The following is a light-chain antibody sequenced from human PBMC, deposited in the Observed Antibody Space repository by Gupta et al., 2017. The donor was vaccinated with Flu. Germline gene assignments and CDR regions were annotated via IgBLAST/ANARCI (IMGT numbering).Light chain of an antibody. CDR2: GAS. V-gene: IGKV3-20*01. J-gene: IGKJ1*01. Sequence: ERANLSCRASQSVSSSYLAWYQQKPGQAPRLLIYGASSRATGIPDRFSGSGSGTDFTLTISRLEPEDFAVYYCQQYGSSPETFGQGTKVEIK. CDR3: QQYGSSPET. CDR1: QSVSSSY.